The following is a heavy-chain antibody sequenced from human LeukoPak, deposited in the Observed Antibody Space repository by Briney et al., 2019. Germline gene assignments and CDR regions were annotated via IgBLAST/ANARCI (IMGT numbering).Heavy chain of an antibody. CDR2: IYYSGST. D-gene: IGHD6-13*01. Sequence: PSGTLSLTCAVSGGSISRSNWCIWVRQPPGKGLEWIGYIYYSGSTYYNPSLKSRVTISVDTSKNQFSLKLSSVTAADTAVYYCASIPAAAAGTFDYWGKGTLVTVSS. V-gene: IGHV4-4*02. CDR3: ASIPAAAAGTFDY. J-gene: IGHJ4*02. CDR1: GGSISRSNW.